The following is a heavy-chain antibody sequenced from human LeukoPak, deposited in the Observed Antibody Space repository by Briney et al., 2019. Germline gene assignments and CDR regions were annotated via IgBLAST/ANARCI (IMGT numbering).Heavy chain of an antibody. D-gene: IGHD3-10*01. V-gene: IGHV3-53*01. CDR1: GFAVSGKY. J-gene: IGHJ4*02. CDR2: IYSDGRT. CDR3: AKVKGWYGEGYFDY. Sequence: GGSLRLSCAASGFAVSGKYMSWVRQAPGKGLEWVSVIYSDGRTYYADSVKGRFTISRDISKNTLFLQMTSLRAEDTAVYYCAKVKGWYGEGYFDYWGQGTLVTVSS.